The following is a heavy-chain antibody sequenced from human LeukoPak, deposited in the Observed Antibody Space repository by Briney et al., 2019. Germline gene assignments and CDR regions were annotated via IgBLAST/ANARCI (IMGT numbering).Heavy chain of an antibody. J-gene: IGHJ2*01. Sequence: PGGSLRLSCAASGFTFSSYWMSWVRQAPGRGLEWVANIKQDGGEKYYVDSVKGRFTISRDNAKNSLYLQMNSLRAEDTAVYYCAREWFGELLEIYWYFDLWGRGTLVTVSS. CDR3: AREWFGELLEIYWYFDL. CDR2: IKQDGGEK. CDR1: GFTFSSYW. V-gene: IGHV3-7*03. D-gene: IGHD3-10*01.